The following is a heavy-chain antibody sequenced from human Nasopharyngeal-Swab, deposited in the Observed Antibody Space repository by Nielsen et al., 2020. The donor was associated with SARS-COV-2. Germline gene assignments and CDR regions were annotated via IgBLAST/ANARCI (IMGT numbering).Heavy chain of an antibody. D-gene: IGHD3-3*01. CDR1: GYTFTSYY. CDR3: ARGGQYYDFWSGYLNPNYYGMDV. CDR2: INPSVGST. Sequence: ASVKVSCKASGYTFTSYYMHWVRQAPGQGLEWMGIINPSVGSTSYAQKFQGRVTMTRDTSTSTAYMELSSLRSEDTALYYCARGGQYYDFWSGYLNPNYYGMDVWGQGTTVTVSS. J-gene: IGHJ6*02. V-gene: IGHV1-46*01.